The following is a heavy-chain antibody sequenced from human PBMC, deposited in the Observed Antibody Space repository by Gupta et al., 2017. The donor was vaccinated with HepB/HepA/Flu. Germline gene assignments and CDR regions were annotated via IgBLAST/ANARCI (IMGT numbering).Heavy chain of an antibody. CDR3: ARPLGDGSGGRCYPFDY. CDR1: GFTFSSYW. CDR2: IKLDGSEK. J-gene: IGHJ4*02. V-gene: IGHV3-7*01. Sequence: EVQLVESGGGLVQPGGSLRLSCAASGFTFSSYWMSWVRQAPGKGLEWVANIKLDGSEKYYVDSGKGRLTISRDNAKNSRYLQMNSLRAEDTAVDYCARPLGDGSGGRCYPFDYGGQGTLVTVSS. D-gene: IGHD2-15*01.